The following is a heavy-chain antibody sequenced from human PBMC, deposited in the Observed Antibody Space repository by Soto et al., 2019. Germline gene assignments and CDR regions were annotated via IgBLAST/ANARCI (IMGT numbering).Heavy chain of an antibody. Sequence: ASVKVSCKASGGTFSSYAISWVRQAPGQGLEWMGGIIPIFGTANYAQKFQGRVTITADESTSTAYMELSSLRSEDTAVYYCARDTDTIYTLASDPWGQGXLVTVYS. CDR2: IIPIFGTA. CDR3: ARDTDTIYTLASDP. J-gene: IGHJ5*02. CDR1: GGTFSSYA. D-gene: IGHD3-9*01. V-gene: IGHV1-69*13.